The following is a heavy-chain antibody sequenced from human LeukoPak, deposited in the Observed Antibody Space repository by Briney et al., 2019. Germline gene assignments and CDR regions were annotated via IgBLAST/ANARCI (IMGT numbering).Heavy chain of an antibody. Sequence: GGSLRLSCAASGFTFSASAINWVRQAPGMGLDWVSQISGSGVETYYADSVQGRFTISRDNSENTLYLQMNSLRAEDTAVYYCVKRSRDGYNSPLDNWGQGTLVTVSS. CDR2: ISGSGVET. D-gene: IGHD5-24*01. CDR1: GFTFSASA. CDR3: VKRSRDGYNSPLDN. V-gene: IGHV3-23*01. J-gene: IGHJ4*01.